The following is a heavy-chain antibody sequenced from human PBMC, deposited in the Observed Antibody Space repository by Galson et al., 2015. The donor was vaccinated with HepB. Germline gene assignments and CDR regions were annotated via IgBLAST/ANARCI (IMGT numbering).Heavy chain of an antibody. CDR3: ARGGWGYCSSTSCYNGEYYFDY. CDR2: IYSGGST. Sequence: LRLSCAASGFTVSSNYMSWVRQAPGKGLEWVSVIYSGGSTYYADSVKGRFTISRDNSKNTLYLQMNSLRAEDTAVYYCARGGWGYCSSTSCYNGEYYFDYWGQGTLVTVSS. V-gene: IGHV3-66*01. J-gene: IGHJ4*02. CDR1: GFTVSSNY. D-gene: IGHD2-2*02.